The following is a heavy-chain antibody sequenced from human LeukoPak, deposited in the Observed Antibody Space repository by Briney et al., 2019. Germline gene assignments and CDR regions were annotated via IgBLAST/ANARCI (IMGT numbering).Heavy chain of an antibody. CDR3: ARGAAGAIDY. Sequence: SQTLSLTCAISGDSVSSSSAAWNWIRQTPSRGLEWPGRTYYRSKWYSYYGASVKSSITINPDTSKNQSSLQLNSVTPEDTAVYYCARGAAGAIDYWGQGTLVTVSS. CDR1: GDSVSSSSAA. D-gene: IGHD6-13*01. J-gene: IGHJ4*02. CDR2: TYYRSKWYS. V-gene: IGHV6-1*03.